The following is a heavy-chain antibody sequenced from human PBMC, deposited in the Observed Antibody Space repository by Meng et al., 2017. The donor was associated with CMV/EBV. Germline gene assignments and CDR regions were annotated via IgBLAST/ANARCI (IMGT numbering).Heavy chain of an antibody. CDR2: IYYSGST. CDR3: ARDRGYSSSWRRGYYGMDV. CDR1: GGSVSSGSYY. J-gene: IGHJ6*02. D-gene: IGHD6-13*01. Sequence: SETLSLTCTVSGGSVSSGSYYWSWIRQPPGKGLEWIGYIYYSGSTNYNPSLKSRVTISVDTSKNQFSLKLSSVTAADTAVYYCARDRGYSSSWRRGYYGMDVWGQGTTVT. V-gene: IGHV4-61*01.